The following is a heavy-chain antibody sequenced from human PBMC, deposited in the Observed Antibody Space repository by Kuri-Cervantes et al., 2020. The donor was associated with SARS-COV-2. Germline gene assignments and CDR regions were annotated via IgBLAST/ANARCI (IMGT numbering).Heavy chain of an antibody. V-gene: IGHV1-69*06. Sequence: SVKVSCKASGGTFSSYAISWVRQAPGQGLEWMGGIIPIFGTANYAQKFQGRVTITADKSTSTAYMELSSLRSEDAAVYYCARESGSYPENWFDPWGQGTLVTVSS. J-gene: IGHJ5*02. CDR3: ARESGSYPENWFDP. CDR2: IIPIFGTA. CDR1: GGTFSSYA. D-gene: IGHD1-26*01.